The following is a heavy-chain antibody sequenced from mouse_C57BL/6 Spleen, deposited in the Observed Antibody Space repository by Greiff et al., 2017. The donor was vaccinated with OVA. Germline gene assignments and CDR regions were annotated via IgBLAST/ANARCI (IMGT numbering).Heavy chain of an antibody. CDR2: IDPEDGDT. CDR3: TYWGLGAMDY. V-gene: IGHV14-1*01. D-gene: IGHD3-3*01. CDR1: GFNITDYY. Sequence: VQLQQSGAELVRPGASVKLSCTASGFNITDYYMHWVKQRPEQGLEWIGRIDPEDGDTEYAPKFQGKATMTADTSSITAYLQLSSLTSEETTVFYCTYWGLGAMDYWGQGTSVTVSS. J-gene: IGHJ4*01.